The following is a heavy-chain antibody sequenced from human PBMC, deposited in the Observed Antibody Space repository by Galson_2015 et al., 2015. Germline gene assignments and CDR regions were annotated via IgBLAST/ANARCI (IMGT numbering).Heavy chain of an antibody. J-gene: IGHJ5*02. CDR1: GFTFSSYA. V-gene: IGHV3-48*03. CDR2: ISSGGSTI. D-gene: IGHD3/OR15-3a*01. CDR3: ARGIEWTANYGTYIRFDP. Sequence: SLRLSCAASGFTFSSYAINWVRQAPGKGLEWLSYISSGGSTIYYADSVKGRFTISRDNAKNSLYLQLNSLRAEDTAVYYCARGIEWTANYGTYIRFDPWGQGTLVTVSS.